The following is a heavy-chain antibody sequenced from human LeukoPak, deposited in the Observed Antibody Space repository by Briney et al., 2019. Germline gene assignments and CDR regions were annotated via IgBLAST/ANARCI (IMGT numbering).Heavy chain of an antibody. CDR1: GGSISSGGYS. D-gene: IGHD3-10*01. Sequence: SQTLSLTCAVSGGSISSGGYSWSWIRQPPGKGLECIGYIYHSGSTYYNPSLKSRVTISVDRSKNQFSLKLSSVTAADTAVYYCARAAWGYYGSGSPLPNWFDTWGQGTLVTVSS. J-gene: IGHJ5*02. CDR3: ARAAWGYYGSGSPLPNWFDT. CDR2: IYHSGST. V-gene: IGHV4-30-2*01.